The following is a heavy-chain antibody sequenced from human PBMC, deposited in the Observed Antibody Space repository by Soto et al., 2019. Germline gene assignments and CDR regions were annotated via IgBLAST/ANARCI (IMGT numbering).Heavy chain of an antibody. J-gene: IGHJ6*03. CDR2: MNPNSGNT. CDR3: ARGLGTEPYYYYYYMDV. V-gene: IGHV1-8*01. Sequence: ASVKVSCKASGYTFTSYDINWVRQATGQGLEWMGWMNPNSGNTGYAQKFQGRVTMTRNTSISTAYMELSSLRSEDTAVYYCARGLGTEPYYYYYYMDVWGKGTTVTVSS. D-gene: IGHD1-1*01. CDR1: GYTFTSYD.